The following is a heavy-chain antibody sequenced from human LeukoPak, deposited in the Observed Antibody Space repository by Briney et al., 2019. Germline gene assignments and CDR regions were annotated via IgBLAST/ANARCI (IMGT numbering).Heavy chain of an antibody. V-gene: IGHV4-59*01. CDR2: IYYSGST. CDR1: GGSISSYY. CDR3: ARGTYYYDSSGYYPFDY. J-gene: IGHJ4*02. D-gene: IGHD3-22*01. Sequence: SETLSLTCTVSGGSISSYYWSWIRQPPGKGLEWIAYIYYSGSTNYNPSLKSRVTISVDTSKNQFSLKLSSVTAADTAVYYCARGTYYYDSSGYYPFDYWGQGTLVTVSS.